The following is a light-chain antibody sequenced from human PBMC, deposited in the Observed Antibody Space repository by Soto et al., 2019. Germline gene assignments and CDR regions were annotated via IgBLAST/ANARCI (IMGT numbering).Light chain of an antibody. J-gene: IGKJ1*01. Sequence: DIQMTQSPSTLSASVGDRVTITCRXXXXISTYLNWYQQKPGKAPKLLIYDASSLETGVPSRFSGSGSGTEFTLTISSLQPDDSATYYCQQYNTYSTFGQGTKVDIK. CDR1: XXISTY. CDR2: DAS. CDR3: QQYNTYST. V-gene: IGKV1-5*01.